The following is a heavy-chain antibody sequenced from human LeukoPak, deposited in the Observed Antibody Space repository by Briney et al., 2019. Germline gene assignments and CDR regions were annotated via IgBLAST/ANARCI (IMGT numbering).Heavy chain of an antibody. CDR1: GYSFTSYW. D-gene: IGHD3-10*01. Sequence: PGEPLKISCKGSGYSFTSYWIGWVRQMPGKGLEWMGIIYPGDSDTKYSPSFQGQVTISADKSISTAYLQWNSLKASDIAMYYCARGTLRGVTSNAFDIWGQGTMVTVSS. V-gene: IGHV5-51*01. CDR3: ARGTLRGVTSNAFDI. J-gene: IGHJ3*02. CDR2: IYPGDSDT.